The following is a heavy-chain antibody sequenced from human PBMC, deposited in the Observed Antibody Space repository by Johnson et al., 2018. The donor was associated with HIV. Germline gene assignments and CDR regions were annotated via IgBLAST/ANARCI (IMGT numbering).Heavy chain of an antibody. CDR2: IYWNGVRT. V-gene: IGHV3-20*04. J-gene: IGHJ3*01. D-gene: IGHD5/OR15-5a*01. Sequence: VQLVESGGGVVRPGGSLRLSCAASGFTFDDYGMTWVRQAPGKGLEWVSGIYWNGVRTTYADSVKGRFTISRDNSRDTLFLEMNSLRVEDTAVYYCAKRGDLYDSTASFDAFEVWGQGTMVTVSS. CDR3: AKRGDLYDSTASFDAFEV. CDR1: GFTFDDYG.